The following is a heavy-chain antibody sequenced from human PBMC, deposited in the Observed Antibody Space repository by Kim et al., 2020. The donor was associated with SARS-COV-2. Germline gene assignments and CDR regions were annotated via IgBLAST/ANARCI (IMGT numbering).Heavy chain of an antibody. CDR3: ARGRSLRFLEWSRGAYDY. CDR1: GGSFSGYY. V-gene: IGHV4-34*01. Sequence: SETLSLTCAVYGGSFSGYYWSWIRQPPGKGLEWIGEINHSGSTNYNPSLKSRVTISVDTSKNQFSLKLSSVTAADTAVYYCARGRSLRFLEWSRGAYDYWGQGTLVTVSS. D-gene: IGHD3-3*01. CDR2: INHSGST. J-gene: IGHJ4*02.